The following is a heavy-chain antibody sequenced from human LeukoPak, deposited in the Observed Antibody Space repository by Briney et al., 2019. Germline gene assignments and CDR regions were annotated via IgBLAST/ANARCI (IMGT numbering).Heavy chain of an antibody. J-gene: IGHJ4*02. V-gene: IGHV4-39*01. CDR2: IHYSGNT. Sequence: SETLSLTCTVSGDSISSSTYYWGWIRQPPGKGLEWIGSIHYSGNTYYNPSLESRVTISVDTSKNQFSLNLSSVTAADTAVYYCARHSPWEPFDYWGQGTLVTVSS. CDR3: ARHSPWEPFDY. D-gene: IGHD1-26*01. CDR1: GDSISSSTYY.